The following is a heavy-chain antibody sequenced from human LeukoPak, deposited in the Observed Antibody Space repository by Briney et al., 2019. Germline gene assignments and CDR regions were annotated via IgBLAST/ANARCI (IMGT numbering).Heavy chain of an antibody. CDR2: IRYDGINK. D-gene: IGHD6-19*01. CDR3: ARDLQSSGWSPDY. V-gene: IGHV3-30*02. CDR1: GFTFSTHG. J-gene: IGHJ4*02. Sequence: PGGSLRLSCAASGFTFSTHGMHWVRQAPGKGLEWVAFIRYDGINKYYADSVKGRFTISRDSFKNTLYLQMNSLRAEDTAVYYCARDLQSSGWSPDYWGQGTLVTVSS.